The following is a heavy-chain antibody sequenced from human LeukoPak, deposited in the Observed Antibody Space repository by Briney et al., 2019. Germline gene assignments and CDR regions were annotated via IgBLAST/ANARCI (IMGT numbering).Heavy chain of an antibody. CDR2: ISGSGGST. Sequence: GGSLRLSCAASGFTFSSYGMSWVRQAPGKGLEWVSAISGSGGSTYYADSVKGRFTISRDNSKNTLYLQMNSLRAEDTAVYYCAKDRQTLVYSGSHGFDYWGQGTLVTVSS. CDR3: AKDRQTLVYSGSHGFDY. V-gene: IGHV3-23*01. CDR1: GFTFSSYG. J-gene: IGHJ4*02. D-gene: IGHD1-26*01.